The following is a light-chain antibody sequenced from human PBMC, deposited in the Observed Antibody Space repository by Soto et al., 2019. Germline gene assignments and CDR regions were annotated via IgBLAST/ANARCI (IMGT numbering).Light chain of an antibody. CDR3: QQYDNVPNT. Sequence: DMQMTQSRSSVSAPVGDRVIITCLASLTISSWVAWYQQIPGKAPKLRIYEASNLETGVPSRFSGSGSGTDFSLTISSLQPEDIGTYYCQQYDNVPNTFGQGTKVDIK. V-gene: IGKV1-33*01. CDR1: LTISSW. CDR2: EAS. J-gene: IGKJ2*01.